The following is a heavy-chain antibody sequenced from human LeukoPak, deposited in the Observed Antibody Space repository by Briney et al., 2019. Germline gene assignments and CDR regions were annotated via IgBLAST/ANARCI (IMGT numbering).Heavy chain of an antibody. J-gene: IGHJ6*02. V-gene: IGHV3-9*01. CDR3: ARALSRTLVGAKYYYYYYGMDV. D-gene: IGHD1-26*01. CDR1: GFTFDDYA. Sequence: QCGGSLRLSCAASGFTFDDYAMHWVRQAPGKGLEWVSGISWNSGSIGYADSVKGRFTISRDNAKNSLYLQMNSLRAEDTALYYCARALSRTLVGAKYYYYYYGMDVWGQGTTVTVSS. CDR2: ISWNSGSI.